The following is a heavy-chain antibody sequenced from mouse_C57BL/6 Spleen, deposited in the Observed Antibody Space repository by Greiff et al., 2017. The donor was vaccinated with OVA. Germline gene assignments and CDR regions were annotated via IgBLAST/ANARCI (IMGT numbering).Heavy chain of an antibody. CDR2: ISYDGSN. D-gene: IGHD3-2*02. CDR3: ARVASSGYVGYFDY. J-gene: IGHJ2*01. CDR1: GYSITSGYY. V-gene: IGHV3-6*01. Sequence: EVQLVESGPGLVKPSQSLSLTCSVTGYSITSGYYWNWIRQFPGNKLEWMGYISYDGSNNYNPSLKNRISITRDTSKNQFFLKLNSVTTEDTATYYCARVASSGYVGYFDYWGQGTTLTVSS.